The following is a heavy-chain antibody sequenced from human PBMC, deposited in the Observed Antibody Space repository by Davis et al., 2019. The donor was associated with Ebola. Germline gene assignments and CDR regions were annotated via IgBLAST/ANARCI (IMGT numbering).Heavy chain of an antibody. V-gene: IGHV4-59*01. J-gene: IGHJ4*02. Sequence: SETLSLTCTVSGGSISSYYWSWIRQPPGKGLEWIGYIYYSGSTNYNPSLKSRVTISVDTSKNQFSLKLSSVTAADTAVYYCARELRTVTTKWVFDYWGQGILVTVSS. CDR1: GGSISSYY. D-gene: IGHD4-17*01. CDR3: ARELRTVTTKWVFDY. CDR2: IYYSGST.